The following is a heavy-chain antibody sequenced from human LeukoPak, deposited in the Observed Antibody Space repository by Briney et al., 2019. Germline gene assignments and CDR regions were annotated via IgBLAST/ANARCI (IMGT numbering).Heavy chain of an antibody. CDR1: GGTFSSYA. CDR2: IIPIFGTA. Sequence: ASVKVSCTASGGTFSSYAISWVRQAPGQGLEWMGGIIPIFGTANYAQKFQGRVTITTDESTSTAYMELSSLRSEDTAVYYCARAPYSYGFRYYFDYWGQGTLVTVSS. CDR3: ARAPYSYGFRYYFDY. D-gene: IGHD5-18*01. J-gene: IGHJ4*02. V-gene: IGHV1-69*05.